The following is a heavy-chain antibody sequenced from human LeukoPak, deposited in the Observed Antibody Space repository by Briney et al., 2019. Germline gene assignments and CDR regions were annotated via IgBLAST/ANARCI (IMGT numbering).Heavy chain of an antibody. D-gene: IGHD3-22*01. CDR2: ISGSGGGT. J-gene: IGHJ4*02. Sequence: GGSLRLSCAASGFTFTLYAMTWVRQAPGKGLEWVSGISGSGGGTYYADSVKGRFTISRDNSNNTLYLQMNSLRAEDTAVYYCAKSRYYYDSSGPYAGFDYWGQGTLVTVSS. CDR3: AKSRYYYDSSGPYAGFDY. V-gene: IGHV3-23*01. CDR1: GFTFTLYA.